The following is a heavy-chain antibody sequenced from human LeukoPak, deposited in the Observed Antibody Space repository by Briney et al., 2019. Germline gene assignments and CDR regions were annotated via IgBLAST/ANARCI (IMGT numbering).Heavy chain of an antibody. Sequence: ASVKVSRKASGGTFSSYAISWVRQAPGQGLEWMGGIIPIFGAANYAQKFQGRVTITADESTSTAYMELSSLRSEDTAVYYCATEYVRTHYFDWWGQGTLVTVSS. D-gene: IGHD3-16*01. CDR3: ATEYVRTHYFDW. CDR2: IIPIFGAA. CDR1: GGTFSSYA. J-gene: IGHJ4*02. V-gene: IGHV1-69*13.